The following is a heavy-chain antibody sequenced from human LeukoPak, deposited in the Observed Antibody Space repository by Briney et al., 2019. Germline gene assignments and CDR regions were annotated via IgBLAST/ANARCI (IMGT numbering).Heavy chain of an antibody. CDR2: INPNSGGT. V-gene: IGHV1-2*02. J-gene: IGHJ5*02. CDR1: GYTFTSYG. Sequence: ASVKVSCKASGYTFTSYGISWVRQAPGQGLEWVGWINPNSGGTNYAQKFQGRVTMTRDTSISAAYMELSRLRSDDTAVYYCAREEIRYCSGGSCYWFDPWGQGTLVTVSS. CDR3: AREEIRYCSGGSCYWFDP. D-gene: IGHD2-15*01.